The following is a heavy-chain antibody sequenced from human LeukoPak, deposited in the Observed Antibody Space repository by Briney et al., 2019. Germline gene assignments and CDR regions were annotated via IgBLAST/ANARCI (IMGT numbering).Heavy chain of an antibody. CDR3: ARATASNWFDP. V-gene: IGHV3-7*01. CDR1: GFTFSAYW. Sequence: GGSLGLSCAASGFTFSAYWMSWVRQAPGKGLEWVASIKEDGSEKQYVDSVKGRFTISRDNAKNSLHLEMNSLRAEDTAIYYCARATASNWFDPWGQGTLVTVSS. J-gene: IGHJ5*02. CDR2: IKEDGSEK. D-gene: IGHD2-21*01.